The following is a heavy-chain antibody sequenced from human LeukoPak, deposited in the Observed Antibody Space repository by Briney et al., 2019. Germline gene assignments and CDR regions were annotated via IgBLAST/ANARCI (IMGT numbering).Heavy chain of an antibody. CDR2: INPSGGSA. V-gene: IGHV1-46*01. D-gene: IGHD5-18*01. Sequence: ASVNVSFKASGYTFTSYYMHWVRQAPGQGLEWMGIINPSGGSASYAQKFQGRVTMTMDTSTSTVYMELSSLRSEDTAVYYCARAAIGYSYQAFDPWGQGTLVTVSS. J-gene: IGHJ5*02. CDR3: ARAAIGYSYQAFDP. CDR1: GYTFTSYY.